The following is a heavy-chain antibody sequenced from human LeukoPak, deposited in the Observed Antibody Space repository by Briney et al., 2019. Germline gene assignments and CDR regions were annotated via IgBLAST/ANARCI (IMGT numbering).Heavy chain of an antibody. V-gene: IGHV4-38-2*01. CDR2: MFHSGSA. D-gene: IGHD3-16*01. Sequence: PSETLSLTCAVSGYSISSGYYWGWIRQSPGEGLEWIGGMFHSGSAYYNPSLKSRVTISLDTSKNQFSLKLTSVTAADTAVYYCSRSYWGLGAFDIWGQGTMVTVSS. CDR3: SRSYWGLGAFDI. J-gene: IGHJ3*02. CDR1: GYSISSGYY.